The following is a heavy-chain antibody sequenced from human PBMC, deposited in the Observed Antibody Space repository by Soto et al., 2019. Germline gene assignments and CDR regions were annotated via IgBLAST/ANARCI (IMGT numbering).Heavy chain of an antibody. CDR3: ARDRYGDYVFDY. D-gene: IGHD4-17*01. CDR1: GGSVSSGSFY. CDR2: IYYTGST. Sequence: SETLSLTCTVSGGSVSSGSFYWSWLRQPPGKGLEWIGYIYYTGSTNYNPSLKSRVTISVDTSKNQFSLNLSSVTAADTAVYYCARDRYGDYVFDYWGQGTLVTVS. V-gene: IGHV4-61*01. J-gene: IGHJ4*02.